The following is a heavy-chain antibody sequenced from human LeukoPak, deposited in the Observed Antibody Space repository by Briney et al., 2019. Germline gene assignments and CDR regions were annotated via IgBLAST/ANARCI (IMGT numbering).Heavy chain of an antibody. V-gene: IGHV3-9*01. D-gene: IGHD3-9*01. CDR1: GLPYDDYA. CDR2: ISGNSGSI. CDR3: AKGTGKDWAYFDN. Sequence: TGVSVTLLCTVSGLPYDDYAIQGVRHSPGRAREGVSGISGNSGSIDYAGSVRGRFTISRDNANNSLFMHMSSLSAEDTALYYCAKGTGKDWAYFDNWGQGTLVTVSS. J-gene: IGHJ4*02.